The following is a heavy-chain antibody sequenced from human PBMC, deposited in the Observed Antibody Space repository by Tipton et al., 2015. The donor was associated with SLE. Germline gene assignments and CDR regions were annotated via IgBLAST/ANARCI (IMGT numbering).Heavy chain of an antibody. J-gene: IGHJ5*02. V-gene: IGHV4-34*01. CDR2: INHSGST. Sequence: GLVKPSETLSLTCAVSGGSSSDSYWSWIRQPPGKGLEWIGEINHSGSTSYNPSLKSRVTISGDTSKNQVSLKMTSVTAADTALYYCARRHLRSRGWFDPWGQGTLVTVSS. CDR1: GGSSSDSY. CDR3: ARRHLRSRGWFDP. D-gene: IGHD3-10*01.